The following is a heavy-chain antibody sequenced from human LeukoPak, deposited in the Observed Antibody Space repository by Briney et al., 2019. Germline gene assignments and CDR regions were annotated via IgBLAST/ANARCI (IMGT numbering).Heavy chain of an antibody. CDR2: IIPILGIA. D-gene: IGHD3-10*01. J-gene: IGHJ4*02. V-gene: IGHV1-69*04. Sequence: GASVKVSCKASGGTFSSYAISWVRQAPGQRLEWMGRIIPILGIANYAQKFQGRVTITADKSTSTAYMELSSLRSEDTAVYYCARTLYGSGSLPIDYWGQGTLVTVSS. CDR3: ARTLYGSGSLPIDY. CDR1: GGTFSSYA.